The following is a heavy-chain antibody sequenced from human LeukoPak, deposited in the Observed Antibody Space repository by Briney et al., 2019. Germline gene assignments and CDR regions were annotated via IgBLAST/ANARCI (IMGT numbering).Heavy chain of an antibody. CDR2: IKQDGSEK. D-gene: IGHD1-1*01. CDR1: GFTFSSYW. Sequence: PGGSLRLSCAASGFTFSSYWMSWVRQAPGKGLEWLANIKQDGSEKYYVDSVKGRFTISRDNAKNSLYLQMNSLRAGDTAVYYCARAYWKDGYYYMDVWGKGTTVTVSS. J-gene: IGHJ6*03. V-gene: IGHV3-7*01. CDR3: ARAYWKDGYYYMDV.